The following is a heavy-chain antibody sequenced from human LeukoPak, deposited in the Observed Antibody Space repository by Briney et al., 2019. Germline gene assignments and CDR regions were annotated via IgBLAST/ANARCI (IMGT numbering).Heavy chain of an antibody. CDR2: IYYSGST. CDR3: ARGTTPGDY. CDR1: GGSISSYY. V-gene: IGHV4-59*01. D-gene: IGHD2/OR15-2a*01. Sequence: SETLSLTCTVSGGSISSYYWSWLRQPPGKGLEWLGYIYYSGSTNYNPSLKSRVTISVDTSKNQFSLKLSSVTAADTAVYYCARGTTPGDYWGQGTLVTVSS. J-gene: IGHJ4*02.